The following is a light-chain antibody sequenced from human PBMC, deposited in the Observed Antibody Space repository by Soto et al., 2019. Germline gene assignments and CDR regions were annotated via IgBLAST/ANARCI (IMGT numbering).Light chain of an antibody. V-gene: IGLV1-44*01. Sequence: QPVLTQPPSASGTPGQRVTISCSGSSSNIGSNTVNWYQQLPGTAPKLLIYNNNQRPSGVPDRFSGSKSGTSASLAISGLQSDDEADYYCAAWDDSLNGLVFGTGTKLTVL. CDR3: AAWDDSLNGLV. J-gene: IGLJ1*01. CDR1: SSNIGSNT. CDR2: NNN.